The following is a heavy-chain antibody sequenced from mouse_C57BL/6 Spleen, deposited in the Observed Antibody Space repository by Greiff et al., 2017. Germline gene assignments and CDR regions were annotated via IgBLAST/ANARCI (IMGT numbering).Heavy chain of an antibody. D-gene: IGHD1-1*01. Sequence: QVQLQQSGAELVRPGTSVKVSCKASGYAFTNYLIEWVKQRPGQGLEWIGVINPGSGGTNYNEKFKGKATLTADKSSSTAYMQLSSLTSEDSAVYFCARYTTVVAGRGYWYFDVWGTGTTVTVSS. CDR2: INPGSGGT. J-gene: IGHJ1*03. V-gene: IGHV1-54*01. CDR1: GYAFTNYL. CDR3: ARYTTVVAGRGYWYFDV.